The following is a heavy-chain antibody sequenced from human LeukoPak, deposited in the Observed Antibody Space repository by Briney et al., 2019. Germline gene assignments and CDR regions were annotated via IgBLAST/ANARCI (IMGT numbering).Heavy chain of an antibody. V-gene: IGHV4-39*02. J-gene: IGHJ4*02. CDR3: ARLLYDFGDHYIDF. CDR1: GGSIRNKSYY. CDR2: IYYNGDT. D-gene: IGHD4-17*01. Sequence: SETLSLTCSVSGGSIRNKSYYWAWVRQPPGKGLGWIGNIYYNGDTHTNASLKSRVTQSVETSRNHFSLKLRSATAADTAVYYCARLLYDFGDHYIDFWGQGTLVTVSS.